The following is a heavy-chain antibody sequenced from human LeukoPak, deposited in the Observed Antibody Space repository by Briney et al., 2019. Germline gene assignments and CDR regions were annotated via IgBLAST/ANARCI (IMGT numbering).Heavy chain of an antibody. D-gene: IGHD2-2*01. CDR3: ERERGYCSSTRCPLFDY. CDR2: IYYSGCT. J-gene: IGHJ4*02. Sequence: SEALSLTCSVSGGSHSRYYWRGTPDPRGRGRVCGGYIYYSGCTNYNPSLKSRVTISVDTSKNKFPLELTSVTAADTAVYYCERERGYCSSTRCPLFDYWGQGTLVTVSS. CDR1: GGSHSRYY. V-gene: IGHV4-59*01.